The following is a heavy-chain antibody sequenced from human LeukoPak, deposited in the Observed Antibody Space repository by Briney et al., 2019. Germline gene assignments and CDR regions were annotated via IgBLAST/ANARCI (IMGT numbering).Heavy chain of an antibody. CDR2: IYHSGST. CDR3: ARGTLGYCSGGSCNPFDY. J-gene: IGHJ4*02. CDR1: GGSISSSNW. V-gene: IGHV4-4*02. D-gene: IGHD2-15*01. Sequence: PSETLSLTCAVSGGSISSSNWWSWVRQPPGKGLEWIGEIYHSGSTNYNPSLKSRVTISVGKSRNQFSLKLSSVTAADTAVYYCARGTLGYCSGGSCNPFDYWGQGTLVTVSS.